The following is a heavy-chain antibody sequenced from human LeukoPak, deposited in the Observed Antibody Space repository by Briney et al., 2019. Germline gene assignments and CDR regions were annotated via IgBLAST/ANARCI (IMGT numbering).Heavy chain of an antibody. D-gene: IGHD3-10*01. Sequence: ASVKVSCKASGYTFTGYYMHWVRQAPGQGLEWKGRINPNSGGTNYAQKFQGRVTMTRDTSISTAYTELSRLRSDDTAVYYCARARAYYMDVWGKGTTVTVSS. J-gene: IGHJ6*03. CDR2: INPNSGGT. V-gene: IGHV1-2*06. CDR3: ARARAYYMDV. CDR1: GYTFTGYY.